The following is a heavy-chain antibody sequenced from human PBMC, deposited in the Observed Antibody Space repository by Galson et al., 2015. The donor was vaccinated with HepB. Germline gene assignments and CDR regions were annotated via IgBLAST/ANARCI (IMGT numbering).Heavy chain of an antibody. J-gene: IGHJ3*02. CDR2: TFYRSKWYN. D-gene: IGHD3-22*01. V-gene: IGHV6-1*01. CDR3: ARAPSDSGGYVDAFDI. Sequence: CAISGDSVSSNSAAWNWIRQSPSRGLEWLGRTFYRSKWYNDYAVSLNSRITINPDTSKNHFSLQLNSVTPEDTAVYYCARAPSDSGGYVDAFDIWGQGTMVTLSS. CDR1: GDSVSSNSAA.